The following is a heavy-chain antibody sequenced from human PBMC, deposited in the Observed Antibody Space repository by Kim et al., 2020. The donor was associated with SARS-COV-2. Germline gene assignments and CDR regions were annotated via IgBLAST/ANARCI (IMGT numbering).Heavy chain of an antibody. Sequence: SETLSLTCAVYGGSFSGYYWSWIRQPPGKGLEWIGEINHSGSTNYNPSLKSRVTISVDTSKNQFSLKLSSVTAADTAVYYCARGFPNYYDSSGYPYYYGMGVWGKGTTVTVSS. CDR3: ARGFPNYYDSSGYPYYYGMGV. V-gene: IGHV4-34*01. J-gene: IGHJ6*04. CDR1: GGSFSGYY. CDR2: INHSGST. D-gene: IGHD3-22*01.